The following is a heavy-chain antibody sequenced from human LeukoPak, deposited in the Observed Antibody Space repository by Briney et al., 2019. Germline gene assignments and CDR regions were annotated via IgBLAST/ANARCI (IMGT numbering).Heavy chain of an antibody. CDR2: ISGYNGNT. CDR1: GYTFISYG. Sequence: ASVKVSCKASGYTFISYGISWGRQAPGQGLEWMGGISGYNGNTYSGQKVKGRVTMTTDTSTSTDYMDLRSLRSDDTAVYYCARDWGSYSLDYWGQGTLVTVSS. D-gene: IGHD1-26*01. V-gene: IGHV1-18*01. J-gene: IGHJ4*02. CDR3: ARDWGSYSLDY.